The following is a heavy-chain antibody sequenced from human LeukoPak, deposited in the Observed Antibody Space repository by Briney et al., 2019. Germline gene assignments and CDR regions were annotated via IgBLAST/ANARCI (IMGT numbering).Heavy chain of an antibody. V-gene: IGHV3-9*01. CDR1: GFTFDDYA. CDR3: ARDWTIAAADAFDV. CDR2: ISWNSGSI. Sequence: GGSLRLSCAASGFTFDDYAMHWVRQAPGKGLEWVSGISWNSGSIGYADSVKGRFTISRDNAKNSLYLQMNSLRAEDTALYYCARDWTIAAADAFDVWGRGTMVIVSS. D-gene: IGHD6-13*01. J-gene: IGHJ3*01.